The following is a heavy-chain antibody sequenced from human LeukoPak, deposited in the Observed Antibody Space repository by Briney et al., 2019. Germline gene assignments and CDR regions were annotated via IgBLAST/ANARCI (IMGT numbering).Heavy chain of an antibody. CDR3: EKNIRSRGWHWFDY. J-gene: IGHJ4*02. Sequence: KAGGSLRLSCAASGFTFDDYAMHWVRQAPGKGLEWVSGISWNSGSIGYADSVKGRFTISRDNAKNSLYLQMNSLRAEDPALYYCEKNIRSRGWHWFDYGGKGPLVTVPS. CDR2: ISWNSGSI. D-gene: IGHD6-19*01. V-gene: IGHV3-9*01. CDR1: GFTFDDYA.